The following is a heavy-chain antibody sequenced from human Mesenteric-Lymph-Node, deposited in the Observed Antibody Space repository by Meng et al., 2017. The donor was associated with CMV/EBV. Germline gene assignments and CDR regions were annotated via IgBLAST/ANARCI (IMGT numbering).Heavy chain of an antibody. Sequence: ASVKVSCKASGYTFTGYYMHWVRQAPGQGLEWMGWINPNSGGTNYAQKFQGRVTMTRDTSISTAYMELSRLRSDDTAVYYCALEHFYFNWNDANPRLDYWGQGTLVTVSS. J-gene: IGHJ4*02. CDR3: ALEHFYFNWNDANPRLDY. CDR1: GYTFTGYY. V-gene: IGHV1-2*02. CDR2: INPNSGGT. D-gene: IGHD1-20*01.